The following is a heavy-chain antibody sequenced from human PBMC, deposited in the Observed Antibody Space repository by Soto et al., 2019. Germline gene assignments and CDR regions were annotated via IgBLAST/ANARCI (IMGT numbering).Heavy chain of an antibody. V-gene: IGHV1-18*01. CDR3: AREFLTRLSWGSTTSHYSNCYMEV. CDR2: VSPYNGGT. J-gene: IGHJ6*02. D-gene: IGHD3-9*01. Sequence: AASVKVSCKASGFTFITSALSWVRQAPGQGLEWIGRVSPYNGGTNYAQKFQGRVTITTDTSTNTAYMDLRSLKSDGTAVYFYAREFLTRLSWGSTTSHYSNCYMEVWGQGTTVTVSS. CDR1: GFTFITSA.